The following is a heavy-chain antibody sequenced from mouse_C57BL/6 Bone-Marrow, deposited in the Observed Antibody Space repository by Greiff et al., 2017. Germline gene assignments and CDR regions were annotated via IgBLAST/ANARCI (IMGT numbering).Heavy chain of an antibody. D-gene: IGHD1-1*01. CDR1: GYTFTSYD. J-gene: IGHJ1*03. V-gene: IGHV1-85*01. CDR3: ARDYGSGYWYFDV. Sequence: VQLQQSGPELVKPGASVKLSCKASGYTFTSYDINWVKQRPGQGLEWIGWVYPRDGSTKYNEKFKGQATLTVDTSSSTAYMALQSLTSEDSAVYFCARDYGSGYWYFDVWGTGTTVTVSS. CDR2: VYPRDGST.